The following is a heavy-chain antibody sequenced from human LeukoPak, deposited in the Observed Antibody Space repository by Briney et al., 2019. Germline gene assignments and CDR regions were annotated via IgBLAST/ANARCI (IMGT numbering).Heavy chain of an antibody. V-gene: IGHV1-46*01. J-gene: IGHJ4*02. Sequence: ASVKVSCKASGGTFSSYAISWVRQAPGQGLEWMGIINPSGGSTSYAQKFQGRVTMTRDMSTSTAYMELRSLRSDDTAVYYCARDVRDYVWGSYRTSFDYWGQGTLVTVSS. CDR3: ARDVRDYVWGSYRTSFDY. CDR1: GGTFSSYA. D-gene: IGHD3-16*02. CDR2: INPSGGST.